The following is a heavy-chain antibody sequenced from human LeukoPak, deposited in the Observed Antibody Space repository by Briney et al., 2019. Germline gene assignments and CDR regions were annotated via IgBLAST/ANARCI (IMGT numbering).Heavy chain of an antibody. Sequence: GGSLRLSCAASRFTFNNYAMKWVRQAPGKGLEWVSAISGSGRSTYYADSVKGRFTISRDNAKNSLYLQMNSLRAEDTAVYYCASYYYDSSGYWVHAFDIWGQGTMVTVSS. CDR2: ISGSGRST. V-gene: IGHV3-23*01. CDR1: RFTFNNYA. D-gene: IGHD3-22*01. J-gene: IGHJ3*02. CDR3: ASYYYDSSGYWVHAFDI.